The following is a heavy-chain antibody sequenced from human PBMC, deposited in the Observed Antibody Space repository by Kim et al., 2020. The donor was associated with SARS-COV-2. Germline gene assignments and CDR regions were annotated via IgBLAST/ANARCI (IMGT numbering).Heavy chain of an antibody. CDR3: ARADRYYYYYGMDV. V-gene: IGHV4-59*01. J-gene: IGHJ6*02. CDR1: GGSISSYY. Sequence: SETLSLTCTVSGGSISSYYWSWIRQPPGKGLEWIGYIYYSGSTNYNPSLKSRVTISVDTSKNQFSLKLSSVTAADTAVYYCARADRYYYYYGMDVWGQGTTVTVSS. CDR2: IYYSGST.